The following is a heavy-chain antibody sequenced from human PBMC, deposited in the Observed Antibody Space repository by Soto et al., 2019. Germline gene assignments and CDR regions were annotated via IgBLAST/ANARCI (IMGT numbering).Heavy chain of an antibody. Sequence: SETLSLTCTVSGGSVSSGSYYWSWIRQPPGKGLEWIGYIYYSGSTNYNPSLKSRVTISVDTSKNQSSLKLSSVTAADTAVYYCARDRITGTNWFDPWGQGTLVTVSS. J-gene: IGHJ5*02. V-gene: IGHV4-61*01. CDR2: IYYSGST. CDR1: GGSVSSGSYY. CDR3: ARDRITGTNWFDP. D-gene: IGHD1-7*01.